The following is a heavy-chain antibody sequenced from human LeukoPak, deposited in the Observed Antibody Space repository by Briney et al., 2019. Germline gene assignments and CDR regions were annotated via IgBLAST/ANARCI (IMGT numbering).Heavy chain of an antibody. V-gene: IGHV3-23*01. CDR1: GFTFSSYG. Sequence: GGSLRLSCAASGFTFSSYGMSWVRQAPGKGLEWVSAISGSGGSTYYADSVKGRFTISRDNSKNTLYLQMNSLRAEDTAVYYCAKDPQHYYGSGSHNWFDPWGQGTLVTVSS. J-gene: IGHJ5*02. D-gene: IGHD3-10*01. CDR2: ISGSGGST. CDR3: AKDPQHYYGSGSHNWFDP.